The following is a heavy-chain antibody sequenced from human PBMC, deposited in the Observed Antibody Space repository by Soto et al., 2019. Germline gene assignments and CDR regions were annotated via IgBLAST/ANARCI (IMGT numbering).Heavy chain of an antibody. CDR1: GYSFTSYW. Sequence: GESLKISCKGSGYSFTSYWIGLVRQMPGKGLEWMGIIYPGDSATRYSPSFQGQVTISADKSISTAYLQWSSLKASDTAMYYCARIARAAAGYYYYGMDVWGQGTTVTSP. V-gene: IGHV5-51*01. D-gene: IGHD6-13*01. CDR2: IYPGDSAT. CDR3: ARIARAAAGYYYYGMDV. J-gene: IGHJ6*02.